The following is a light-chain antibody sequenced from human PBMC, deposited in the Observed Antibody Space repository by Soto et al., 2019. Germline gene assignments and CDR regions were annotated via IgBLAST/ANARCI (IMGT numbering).Light chain of an antibody. CDR1: QNISTL. CDR2: TTS. Sequence: DIQMTQSPSTLSASVGDRVTITCRASQNISTLLAWYQQKPGKAPMFLIYTTSSLESGVPSRFSGSGSGTEFSLTISSLLPDDVATYYCQQDDSYPLTFGQGTKLEI. J-gene: IGKJ2*01. CDR3: QQDDSYPLT. V-gene: IGKV1-5*03.